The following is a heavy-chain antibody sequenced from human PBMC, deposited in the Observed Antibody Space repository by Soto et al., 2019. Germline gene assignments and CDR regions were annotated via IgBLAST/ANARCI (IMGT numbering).Heavy chain of an antibody. CDR2: LYYSGST. J-gene: IGHJ4*02. CDR3: AVQTEGQYCSSSSCYKGYYFDY. D-gene: IGHD2-2*02. V-gene: IGHV4-39*01. CDR1: GGSISSSSYY. Sequence: QLQLHESGPGLEKPSETLSLTCTVSGGSISSSSYYWGWIRQPPGKGLEWIGSLYYSGSTYYNPSLQSRVTISVDTSKNQFSLKLSSVTAADTAVYYCAVQTEGQYCSSSSCYKGYYFDYWGQGTLVTVSS.